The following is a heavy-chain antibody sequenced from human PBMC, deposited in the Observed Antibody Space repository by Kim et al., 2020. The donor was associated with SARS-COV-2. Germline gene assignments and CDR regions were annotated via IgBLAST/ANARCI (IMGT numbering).Heavy chain of an antibody. CDR1: GFTFSNYS. CDR2: ISSSSSYI. CDR3: AGAYSSSWYWFDP. J-gene: IGHJ5*02. Sequence: GGSLRLSCAASGFTFSNYSMNWVRRAPGKGLEWVSSISSSSSYIYYADSVKGRFTISRDNAKNSLYLQMNSLRAEDTAVYYCAGAYSSSWYWFDPWGQGTLVTVSS. V-gene: IGHV3-21*01. D-gene: IGHD6-13*01.